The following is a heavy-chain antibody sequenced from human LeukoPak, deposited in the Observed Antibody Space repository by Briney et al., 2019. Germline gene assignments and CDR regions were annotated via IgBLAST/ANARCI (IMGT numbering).Heavy chain of an antibody. CDR3: AARGYCSSTSCYTGYYYYYYMDV. D-gene: IGHD2-2*02. J-gene: IGHJ6*03. CDR2: INPNSGGT. V-gene: IGHV1-2*02. CDR1: GYTFTGYY. Sequence: ASVKVSCKASGYTFTGYYMHWVRQAPGQGLEWMGWINPNSGGTNYAQKFQGRVTMTRDTSISTAYMELSRLRSDDTAVYYCAARGYCSSTSCYTGYYYYYYMDVWDKGTTVTVSS.